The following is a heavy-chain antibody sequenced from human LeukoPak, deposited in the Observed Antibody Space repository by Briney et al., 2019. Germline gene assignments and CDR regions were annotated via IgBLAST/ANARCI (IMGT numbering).Heavy chain of an antibody. Sequence: GGTLRLSCAASGLTFSSYGMSWVRQSPGKGLESVSAISGSGGRPYYAVFVKGRFTISRDNSKNTLYLQINSLRAEDTAVYYCARSITMVRVPRLNDYWGQGTLVTVSS. CDR2: ISGSGGRP. D-gene: IGHD3-10*01. CDR1: GLTFSSYG. J-gene: IGHJ4*02. CDR3: ARSITMVRVPRLNDY. V-gene: IGHV3-23*01.